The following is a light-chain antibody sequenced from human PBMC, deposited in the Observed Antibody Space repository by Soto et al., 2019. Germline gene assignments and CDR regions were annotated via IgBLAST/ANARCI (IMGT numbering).Light chain of an antibody. Sequence: EIVMTQSPATLSVSPGEGATLSCRASQSVSSNLAWYQLKPGQAPRLLIYDASTRATGIPARFSGSGSETEFTLTISSLQSEDFAVYYCQQYNNWPRTFRQGTKVEIK. CDR3: QQYNNWPRT. V-gene: IGKV3-15*01. CDR1: QSVSSN. J-gene: IGKJ1*01. CDR2: DAS.